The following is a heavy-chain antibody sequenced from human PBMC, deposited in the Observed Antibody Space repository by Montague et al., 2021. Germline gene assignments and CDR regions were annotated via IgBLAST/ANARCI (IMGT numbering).Heavy chain of an antibody. V-gene: IGHV3-9*01. Sequence: SLRLSCAASGFRFDDYTMHWVRQVPGKGLEWVSGISWNSNTIDYVDSVKGRFTISRDHAKNSLYLEMNSLRAEDTAVYFCAKEKGIALVRGLDYWGQGTQVTVSS. D-gene: IGHD3-10*01. CDR2: ISWNSNTI. CDR1: GFRFDDYT. CDR3: AKEKGIALVRGLDY. J-gene: IGHJ4*02.